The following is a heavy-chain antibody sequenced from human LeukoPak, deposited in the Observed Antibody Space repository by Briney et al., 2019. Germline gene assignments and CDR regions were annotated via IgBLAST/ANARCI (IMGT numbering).Heavy chain of an antibody. CDR2: ISGSGGST. CDR1: GFTFSIYA. D-gene: IGHD2-15*01. J-gene: IGHJ4*02. V-gene: IGHV3-23*01. CDR3: AKAYVVVVAATYYGDYASFDY. Sequence: PGGSLRLSCAASGFTFSIYAMSWVRQAPGKGLEWVSAISGSGGSTYYADSVKGRFTISRDNSKNTLYLQMNSLRAEDTAVYYCAKAYVVVVAATYYGDYASFDYWGQGTLVTVSS.